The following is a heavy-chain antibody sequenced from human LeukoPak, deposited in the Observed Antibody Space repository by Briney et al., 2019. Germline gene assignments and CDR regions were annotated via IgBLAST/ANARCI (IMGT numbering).Heavy chain of an antibody. CDR2: INPNSGGT. CDR1: GYTFTGYY. J-gene: IGHJ4*02. D-gene: IGHD3-10*01. Sequence: ASVKVSCKASGYTFTGYYMHWVRQAPGQGLEWMGWINPNSGGTNYAQKFQGRVTMTGDTSISTAYMELSRLRSDDTAVYYCARGPYYGSGSPIDYWGQGTLVTVSS. CDR3: ARGPYYGSGSPIDY. V-gene: IGHV1-2*02.